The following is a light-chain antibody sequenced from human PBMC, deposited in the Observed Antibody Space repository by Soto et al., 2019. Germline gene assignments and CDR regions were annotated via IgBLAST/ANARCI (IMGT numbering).Light chain of an antibody. Sequence: VGDRVTITCRASQSISSRLAWYQQKPGKAPKLLIYEASKLESGVPSRFSGSGSGTEFTLTISSLQPDDFATYYCQQYINYSSFGGGTRVDIK. V-gene: IGKV1-5*03. CDR1: QSISSR. CDR3: QQYINYSS. CDR2: EAS. J-gene: IGKJ4*01.